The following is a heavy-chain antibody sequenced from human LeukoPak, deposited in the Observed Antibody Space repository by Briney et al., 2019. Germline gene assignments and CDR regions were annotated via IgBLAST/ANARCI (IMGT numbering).Heavy chain of an antibody. CDR1: GGSISSGSYY. V-gene: IGHV4-61*02. D-gene: IGHD7-27*01. Sequence: PSETLSLTCTVSGGSISSGSYYWSWIRQPAGKGLEWIGRIYTSGSTNYNPSLKSRVTISVDTSKNQFSLKLSSVTAADTAVYYCARSGWGNLGYWGQGTLVTVSS. CDR3: ARSGWGNLGY. CDR2: IYTSGST. J-gene: IGHJ4*02.